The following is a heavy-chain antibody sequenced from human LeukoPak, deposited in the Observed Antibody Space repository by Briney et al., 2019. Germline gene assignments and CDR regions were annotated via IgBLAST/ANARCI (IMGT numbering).Heavy chain of an antibody. CDR3: ASPQRVSSGWWDFDY. CDR2: IYHSGST. J-gene: IGHJ4*02. Sequence: SETLSLTCSVSGYSISSGFYCGLRRQPPGEVLELRGSIYHSGSTYYNPSLKSRVTISVDTSKNQFSLKLSSVTAADTAVYYCASPQRVSSGWWDFDYWGQGTLVTVSS. V-gene: IGHV4-38-2*02. D-gene: IGHD6-19*01. CDR1: GYSISSGFY.